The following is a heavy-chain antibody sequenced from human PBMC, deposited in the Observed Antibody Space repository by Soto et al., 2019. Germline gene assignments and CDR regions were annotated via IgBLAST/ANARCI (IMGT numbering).Heavy chain of an antibody. CDR1: GFTFSSYS. J-gene: IGHJ4*02. V-gene: IGHV3-48*02. D-gene: IGHD3-10*01. CDR2: ISSSGSTI. Sequence: GGSLRLYRAASGFTFSSYSMNWVRKAPGKGLEWVSYISSSGSTIYYADSVEGRFTISRDNAKNSLYLQMNSLRDEDTAVYYCVRDGTKVYYGSETKHDYWGQGTLVTVSS. CDR3: VRDGTKVYYGSETKHDY.